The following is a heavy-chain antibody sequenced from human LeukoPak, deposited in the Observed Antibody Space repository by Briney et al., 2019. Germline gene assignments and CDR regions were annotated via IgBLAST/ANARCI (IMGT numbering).Heavy chain of an antibody. J-gene: IGHJ3*02. Sequence: GGSLRLSCAASGFTFSSYAMSWVRQAPGKGLEWASAISGSGGSTYYADSVKGRFTISRDNSKNTLYLQMNSLRAEDTAVYYCAAYVLLWFGELLNAFDIWGQGTMVTVSS. V-gene: IGHV3-23*01. CDR2: ISGSGGST. CDR1: GFTFSSYA. D-gene: IGHD3-10*01. CDR3: AAYVLLWFGELLNAFDI.